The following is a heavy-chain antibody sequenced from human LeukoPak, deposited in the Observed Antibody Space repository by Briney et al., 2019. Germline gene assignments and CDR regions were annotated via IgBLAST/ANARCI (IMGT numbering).Heavy chain of an antibody. J-gene: IGHJ6*03. Sequence: ASVKVSCKASGYTFTSYYMHWVRQAPGQGLEWMGIINPSGGSTSYAQKFQGRVTMTRNTSISTAYMELSSLRSEDTAVYYCARVDRHSGWYTFYYYYYMDVWGKGTTVTISS. CDR2: INPSGGST. D-gene: IGHD6-19*01. CDR3: ARVDRHSGWYTFYYYYYMDV. CDR1: GYTFTSYY. V-gene: IGHV1-46*01.